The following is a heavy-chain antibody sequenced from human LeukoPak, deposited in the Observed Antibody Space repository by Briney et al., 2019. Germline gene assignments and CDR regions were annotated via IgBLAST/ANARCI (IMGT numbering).Heavy chain of an antibody. CDR2: INHSGNT. V-gene: IGHV4-34*01. CDR3: ARTKEYGYNYGPGFGFDP. CDR1: GGSFSGYY. D-gene: IGHD5-18*01. J-gene: IGHJ5*01. Sequence: SETLSLTCAVYGGSFSGYYWSWIRQPPGKGLEWIGEINHSGNTNYNPSLKSRVTISVDTSKSQISLKVTSVTAADTAVYYCARTKEYGYNYGPGFGFDPWGQGTPVTVSS.